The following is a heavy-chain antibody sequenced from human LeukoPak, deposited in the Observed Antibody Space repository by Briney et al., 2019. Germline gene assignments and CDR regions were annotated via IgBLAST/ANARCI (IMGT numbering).Heavy chain of an antibody. J-gene: IGHJ4*02. CDR1: GGTFSSYA. CDR3: ARLKKDRRNSSSWYNFDY. CDR2: IIPIFGTA. Sequence: SVKVSCKASGGTFSSYAISWVRQAPGQGLEWMGGIIPIFGTANYAQKFQGRVTITADESTSTAYMELSSLRSEDTAVYYCARLKKDRRNSSSWYNFDYWGQGTLVTVSS. V-gene: IGHV1-69*01. D-gene: IGHD6-13*01.